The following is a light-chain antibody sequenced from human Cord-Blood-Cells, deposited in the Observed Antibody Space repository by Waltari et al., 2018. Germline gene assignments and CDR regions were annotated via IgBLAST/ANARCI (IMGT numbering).Light chain of an antibody. CDR1: QGISSW. Sequence: DIQMTQSPSPVSVSVGDRVTITSGASQGISSWLAWYQQQPGKAPKLLIDAASSLQSGVPSRFSSRGSGTDSTLTISSLQPEDSATYYCQQANSFPITFGQGTRLEIK. CDR2: AAS. J-gene: IGKJ5*01. CDR3: QQANSFPIT. V-gene: IGKV1-12*01.